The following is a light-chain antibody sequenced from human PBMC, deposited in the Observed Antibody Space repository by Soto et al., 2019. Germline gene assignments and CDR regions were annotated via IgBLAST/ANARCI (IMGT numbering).Light chain of an antibody. CDR2: GAS. Sequence: EIVMTQSPATLSVSPGERATLSCRASQTVSSNLAWYQQKPGQAPRLLIHGASTRATGVPARFSGSGSGTEFTLTITGLQSEDVAVYYCQQYHNWPPQYTFGQGTKLQIK. J-gene: IGKJ2*01. CDR1: QTVSSN. CDR3: QQYHNWPPQYT. V-gene: IGKV3-15*01.